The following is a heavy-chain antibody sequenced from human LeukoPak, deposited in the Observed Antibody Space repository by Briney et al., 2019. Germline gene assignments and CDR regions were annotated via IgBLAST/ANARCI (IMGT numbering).Heavy chain of an antibody. J-gene: IGHJ4*02. CDR2: ISWNSGSI. Sequence: GRSLRLSCAASGFTFDDYAMHWVRQAPGKGLEWVSGISWNSGSIGYADSVKGRFTISRDNSKNTLYLQMNSLRAEDTAVYYCAREGGVGATDYWGQGTLVTVSS. V-gene: IGHV3-9*01. CDR1: GFTFDDYA. D-gene: IGHD1-26*01. CDR3: AREGGVGATDY.